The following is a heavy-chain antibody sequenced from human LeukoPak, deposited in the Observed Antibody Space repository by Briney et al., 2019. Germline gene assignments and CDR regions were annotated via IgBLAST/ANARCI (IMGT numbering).Heavy chain of an antibody. Sequence: ASVTVSFKTSGYSFTDYYMHWVRQAPGQGLEWMGWINPNSGGTSSAQKFQGRVTMTRDTSISTVYMEVSWLTSDDTAIYYCARADRLHGGPYLIGPWGQGTLVTVSS. CDR1: GYSFTDYY. V-gene: IGHV1-2*02. J-gene: IGHJ5*02. D-gene: IGHD2-21*01. CDR2: INPNSGGT. CDR3: ARADRLHGGPYLIGP.